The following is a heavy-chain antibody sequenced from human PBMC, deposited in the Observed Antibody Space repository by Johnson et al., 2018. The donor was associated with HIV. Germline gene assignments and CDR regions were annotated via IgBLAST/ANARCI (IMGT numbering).Heavy chain of an antibody. CDR3: ASELGIRLDAFDI. CDR1: GFTFSSYA. Sequence: QVQLVESGGGVVQPGRSLRLSCAASGFTFSSYAMHWVRQAPGKGLEWVAVISYDGSNKYYADSVKGRFTISRDNSKNTLYLQMNSLRAEDTGVYYCASELGIRLDAFDIWGQGTMVTVSS. CDR2: ISYDGSNK. J-gene: IGHJ3*02. V-gene: IGHV3-30-3*01. D-gene: IGHD7-27*01.